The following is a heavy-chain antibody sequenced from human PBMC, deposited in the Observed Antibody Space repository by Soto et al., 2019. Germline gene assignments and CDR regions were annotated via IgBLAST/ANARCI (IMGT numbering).Heavy chain of an antibody. V-gene: IGHV3-33*01. J-gene: IGHJ4*02. D-gene: IGHD5-12*01. CDR1: GFTFSSYG. CDR3: TXSIVSTGYYXDY. Sequence: SLRLSCAASGFTFSSYGMHWVRQAPGKGLEGVAIIWYDGSNKYYADSVKGRFTISRDNSKNTLSLQMNSLRAEDTAVYYCTXSIVSTGYYXDYWXQGTLVTVSS. CDR2: IWYDGSNK.